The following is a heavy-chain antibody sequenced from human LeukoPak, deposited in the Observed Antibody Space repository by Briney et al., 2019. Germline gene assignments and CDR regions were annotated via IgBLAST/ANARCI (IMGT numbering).Heavy chain of an antibody. V-gene: IGHV3-7*01. Sequence: QAGGSLRLSCAASGFTFSSDWMSWVRQAPGRGLEWVAKIKEDGSARYHVDSVKGRFTISRDNAKNSLYLQMNNLRAEDTAVYYCARVVVRRVYDYWGQGTLVTVSS. CDR1: GFTFSSDW. CDR3: ARVVVRRVYDY. D-gene: IGHD2-15*01. CDR2: IKEDGSAR. J-gene: IGHJ4*02.